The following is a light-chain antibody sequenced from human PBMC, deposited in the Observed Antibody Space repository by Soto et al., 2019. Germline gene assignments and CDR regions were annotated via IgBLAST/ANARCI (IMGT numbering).Light chain of an antibody. CDR3: HQYNNWTRT. J-gene: IGKJ5*01. CDR1: QSVSSSY. Sequence: EIVLTQSPGTLSLSPGERATLSCGASQSVSSSYLAWYQQKPGQAPSLLIYGASTRATGIPARLSGSGYGTELTITISSMQYEDFEVYLCHQYNNWTRTFGQGTRLEIK. CDR2: GAS. V-gene: IGKV3-15*01.